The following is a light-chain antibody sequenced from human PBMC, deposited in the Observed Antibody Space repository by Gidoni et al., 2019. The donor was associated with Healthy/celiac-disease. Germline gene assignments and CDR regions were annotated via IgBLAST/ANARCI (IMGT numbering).Light chain of an antibody. V-gene: IGLV3-1*01. Sequence: SYELTQTPSVSVSHGQTASITCSGDKLGDKYACWYQQKPGQSPVLVIYQDSKRPSGIPERFSGSNSGNTATLTISVTQAMDESDYYCQSWDSSTLIVFGTGTKATVL. J-gene: IGLJ1*01. CDR1: KLGDKY. CDR2: QDS. CDR3: QSWDSSTLIV.